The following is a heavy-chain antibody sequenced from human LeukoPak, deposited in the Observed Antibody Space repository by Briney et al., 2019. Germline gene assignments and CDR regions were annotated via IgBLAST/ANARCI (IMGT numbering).Heavy chain of an antibody. CDR2: IRSKANSYAT. Sequence: GGSLRLSCAASGFTFSGSAMHWVRQASGKGLEWVGRIRSKANSYATAYAASVKGRFTISRDDSKNTAYLQMNSLRAEDTAVYYCAKDRDVQQWLAPPGNYWGQGTLVTVSS. V-gene: IGHV3-73*01. J-gene: IGHJ4*02. CDR3: AKDRDVQQWLAPPGNY. CDR1: GFTFSGSA. D-gene: IGHD6-19*01.